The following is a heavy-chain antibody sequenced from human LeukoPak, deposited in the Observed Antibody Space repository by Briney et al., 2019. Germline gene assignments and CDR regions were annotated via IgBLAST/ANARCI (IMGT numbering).Heavy chain of an antibody. CDR3: ARRISMIGNNWFDP. Sequence: GGSLRLSCAASGFTFSSYWMSWVRQAPGKGLEWVANIKQDGSQKYYVDSVKGRFTISRDNARNSLYLQMNSLRAEDTAVYYCARRISMIGNNWFDPWGRGTLVTVSS. V-gene: IGHV3-7*01. J-gene: IGHJ5*02. D-gene: IGHD3-22*01. CDR2: IKQDGSQK. CDR1: GFTFSSYW.